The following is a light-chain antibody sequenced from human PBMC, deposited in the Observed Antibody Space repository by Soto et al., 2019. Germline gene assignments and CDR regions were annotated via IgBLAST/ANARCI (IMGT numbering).Light chain of an antibody. Sequence: DIQMTQSPSSLSASIGDRVTITCRASQGISTYLAWYQQKPGKVPKLLIYAASTLQSGVPSRFSGSGSGTDFTLTINNLQPEDVATYYCQKHNGEPFTFGPGTKVDIK. V-gene: IGKV1-27*01. CDR1: QGISTY. CDR3: QKHNGEPFT. CDR2: AAS. J-gene: IGKJ3*01.